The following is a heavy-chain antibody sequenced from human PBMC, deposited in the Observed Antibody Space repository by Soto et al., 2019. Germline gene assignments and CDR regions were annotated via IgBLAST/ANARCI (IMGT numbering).Heavy chain of an antibody. CDR3: ARGPSGDYVWGSYRSRTTFDY. D-gene: IGHD3-16*02. Sequence: SETLSLTCAVYGGSFSGYYWSWIRQPPGKGLEWIGEINHSGSTNYNPSLKSRITISLDTSKNQFSLKLSSVTAADTAVYYCARGPSGDYVWGSYRSRTTFDYWGQGTLVTVSS. V-gene: IGHV4-34*01. J-gene: IGHJ4*02. CDR2: INHSGST. CDR1: GGSFSGYY.